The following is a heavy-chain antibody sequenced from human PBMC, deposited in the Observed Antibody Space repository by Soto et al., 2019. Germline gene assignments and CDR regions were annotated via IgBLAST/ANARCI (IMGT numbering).Heavy chain of an antibody. CDR3: ARESEDLTSNFDY. CDR1: GFTFGDSY. V-gene: IGHV3-11*06. CDR2: ISPGSRYP. Sequence: PGGSLRLSCAVSGFTFGDSYMSWIRQAPGKGLEWLSYISPGSRYPAYADSVKGRFTVSRDNAKNSVYLEMNSLSAEDTAVYYCARESEDLTSNFDYWGQGTLVTVSS. J-gene: IGHJ4*02.